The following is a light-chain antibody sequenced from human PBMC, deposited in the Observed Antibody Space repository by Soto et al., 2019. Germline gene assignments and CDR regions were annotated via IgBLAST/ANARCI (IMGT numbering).Light chain of an antibody. Sequence: QSVLTQPPSVSAAPGQRVTISCSGSSSNIENNYVSWYQHLPGTAPKLRIYDSEKRPSGIPDRFSGSKSGTSATLGITGLQTGDEADYYCGTWDNSLSAVVFGGGTKLTVL. CDR3: GTWDNSLSAVV. J-gene: IGLJ2*01. CDR2: DSE. V-gene: IGLV1-51*01. CDR1: SSNIENNY.